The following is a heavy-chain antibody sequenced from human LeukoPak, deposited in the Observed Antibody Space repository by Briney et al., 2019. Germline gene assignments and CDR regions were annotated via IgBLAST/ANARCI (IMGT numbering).Heavy chain of an antibody. CDR1: GFTFSSYW. CDR3: ARGLSGYASSLGY. D-gene: IGHD6-6*01. V-gene: IGHV3-74*01. CDR2: INSDGSST. Sequence: GGSLRLSCAASGFTFSSYWMHWVRQAPGKGLVWVSRINSDGSSTSYADSVRGRLSISRDNAKNTLYLQMNSLRAEDTAVYYCARGLSGYASSLGYWGQGTLVTVSA. J-gene: IGHJ4*02.